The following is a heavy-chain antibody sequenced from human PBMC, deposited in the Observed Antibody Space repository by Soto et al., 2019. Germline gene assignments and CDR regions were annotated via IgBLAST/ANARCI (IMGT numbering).Heavy chain of an antibody. Sequence: ASVKVSCKVSGYTLTELSMHWVRQAPGKGLEWMGGFDPEDGETIYAQKFQGRVTMTEDTSTDTAYMELSSLRSEDTAVYYCATDLNAYYYDSSGYYHPPHWGQGTLVTVSA. CDR1: GYTLTELS. D-gene: IGHD3-22*01. V-gene: IGHV1-24*01. J-gene: IGHJ4*02. CDR2: FDPEDGET. CDR3: ATDLNAYYYDSSGYYHPPH.